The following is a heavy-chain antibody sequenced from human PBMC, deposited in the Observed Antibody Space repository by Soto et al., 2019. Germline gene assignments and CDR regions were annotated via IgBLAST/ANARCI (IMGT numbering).Heavy chain of an antibody. CDR3: AKQEGYCSTTTCTNFDY. V-gene: IGHV5-51*01. J-gene: IGHJ4*02. D-gene: IGHD2-2*01. CDR2: IYPGDSDS. Sequence: PGESLKISCKGSGFTFTSYWIAWVRQMPGKGLEWMGIIYPGDSDSSYSPSFQGQVTISADKSINTAYLHWSSLKASDTAIYYCAKQEGYCSTTTCTNFDYWGQGTLVTVSS. CDR1: GFTFTSYW.